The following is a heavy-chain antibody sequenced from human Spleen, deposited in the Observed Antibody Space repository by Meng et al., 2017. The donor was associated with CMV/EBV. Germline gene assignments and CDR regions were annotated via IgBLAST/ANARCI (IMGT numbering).Heavy chain of an antibody. CDR3: ARGSGSVAL. CDR2: IYYSGST. V-gene: IGHV4-59*01. CDR1: GGSISSYY. Sequence: GSLRLSCTVSGGSISSYYWSWIRQPPGKGLEWIGYIYYSGSTNYNPSLKSRVTISVDTSKNQFSLKLSSVTAADTAVYYCARGSGSVALWGQGTLVTVSS. D-gene: IGHD2-8*02. J-gene: IGHJ5*02.